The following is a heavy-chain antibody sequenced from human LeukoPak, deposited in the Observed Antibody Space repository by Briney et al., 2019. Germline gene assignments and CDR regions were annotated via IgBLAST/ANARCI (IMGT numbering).Heavy chain of an antibody. J-gene: IGHJ4*02. D-gene: IGHD4-11*01. CDR2: MNPNSGNT. Sequence: ASVKVSCKASGYSFSIFDINWVRQATGQGLEWMGWMNPNSGNTGYAQRFQGRVTMTRNASTSTAYMELRSLRSDDTAVYYCAREGLLDYSNYVVGDYWGQGTLVTVSS. V-gene: IGHV1-8*01. CDR1: GYSFSIFD. CDR3: AREGLLDYSNYVVGDY.